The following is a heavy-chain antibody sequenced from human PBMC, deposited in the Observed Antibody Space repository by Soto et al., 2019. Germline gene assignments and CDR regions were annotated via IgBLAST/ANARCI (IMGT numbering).Heavy chain of an antibody. Sequence: PGGSLRLSCAASGFTFSSYGMHWVRQAPGKGLEWVAVISYDGSNKYYADSVKGRFTISRDNSKNTLYLQMNSLRAEDTAVYYCEKDEVTRVGPGWFDPCGQGPLVTVSS. CDR3: EKDEVTRVGPGWFDP. CDR1: GFTFSSYG. D-gene: IGHD2-21*02. J-gene: IGHJ5*02. CDR2: ISYDGSNK. V-gene: IGHV3-30*18.